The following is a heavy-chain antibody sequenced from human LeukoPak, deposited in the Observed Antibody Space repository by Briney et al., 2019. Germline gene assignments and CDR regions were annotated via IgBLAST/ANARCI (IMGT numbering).Heavy chain of an antibody. J-gene: IGHJ4*02. CDR2: IKQDGSEK. Sequence: GGSLRLYCAASGFTFSSYGMSWVRQAPGKGREWVANIKQDGSEKYYVDSVKGRFTISRDNAKNSLYLQMNSLRAEDTAVYYCARSLYPSGSFFDYWGQGTLVTVSS. D-gene: IGHD6-13*01. CDR1: GFTFSSYG. CDR3: ARSLYPSGSFFDY. V-gene: IGHV3-7*01.